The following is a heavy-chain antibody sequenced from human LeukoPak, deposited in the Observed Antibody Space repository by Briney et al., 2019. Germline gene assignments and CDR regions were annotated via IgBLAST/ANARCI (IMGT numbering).Heavy chain of an antibody. D-gene: IGHD6-13*01. CDR1: GFTFSDYW. CDR2: ISSDGSRV. CDR3: ARGDKGSSSWYVFFI. Sequence: GGSLRLSCAASGFTFSDYWMHWVRQAPGKGLVWVSRISSDGSRVTYADSVKGRFTISRDNSKNTLYLQMNSLRAEDTAVYYCARGDKGSSSWYVFFIWGQGTMVTVSS. V-gene: IGHV3-74*01. J-gene: IGHJ3*02.